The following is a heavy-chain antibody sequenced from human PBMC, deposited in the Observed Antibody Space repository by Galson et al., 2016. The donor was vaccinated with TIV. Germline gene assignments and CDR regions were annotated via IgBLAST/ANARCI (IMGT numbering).Heavy chain of an antibody. CDR3: ARSGDYGDY. CDR2: MNPNSGNT. CDR1: GGPFSSYA. J-gene: IGHJ4*02. V-gene: IGHV1-8*02. Sequence: SVKVSCKASGGPFSSYAISWVRQAPGQGLEWMGWMNPNSGNTGYAQKFWGRVTMTRNTSVRTAYMELSSLRSEDTAVYYCARSGDYGDYWGQGTLVTVSS. D-gene: IGHD4-17*01.